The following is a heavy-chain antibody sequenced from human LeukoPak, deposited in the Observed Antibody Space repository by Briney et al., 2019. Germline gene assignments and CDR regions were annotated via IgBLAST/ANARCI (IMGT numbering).Heavy chain of an antibody. CDR2: ISSSSSYI. Sequence: GGTLRLSCAASGFTFSSYSMNWIRQAPGKGLEWVSSISSSSSYIYYADSVKGRFTISRDNAKNSLYLQMNSLRAEDTAVYYCARGFWEQWLGGGFDYWGQGTLVTVSS. D-gene: IGHD6-19*01. V-gene: IGHV3-21*01. J-gene: IGHJ4*02. CDR3: ARGFWEQWLGGGFDY. CDR1: GFTFSSYS.